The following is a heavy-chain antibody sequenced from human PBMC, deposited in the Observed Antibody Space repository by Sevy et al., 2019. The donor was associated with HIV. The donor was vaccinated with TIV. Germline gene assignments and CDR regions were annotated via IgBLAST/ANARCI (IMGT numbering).Heavy chain of an antibody. CDR1: GFAFNTYA. CDR2: IGTNGNIT. J-gene: IGHJ3*02. CDR3: GKEATMVVMVADACDM. V-gene: IGHV3-23*01. Sequence: GGSLRLSCTASGFAFNTYAMYWVRQAPGKGLEWVSSIGTNGNITYYADSVKGRFIVSRDSSKNTMYLQMHSLRVDDTDVYYCGKEATMVVMVADACDMGGQGTTVTVSS. D-gene: IGHD2-15*01.